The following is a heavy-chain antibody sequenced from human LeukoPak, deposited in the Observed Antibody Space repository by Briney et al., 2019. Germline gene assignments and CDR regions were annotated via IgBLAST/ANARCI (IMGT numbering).Heavy chain of an antibody. J-gene: IGHJ4*02. D-gene: IGHD6-19*01. CDR3: ARGRSGGYWDY. CDR2: IYYSGST. Sequence: SETLSLTCTVSGGSISSYYWSWIRQPPGKGLEWIGYIYYSGSTNYNHSLKRRVTISVDTSKNQSSLKLNLVTAADTAVYYCARGRSGGYWDYWGQGTLVTVTA. V-gene: IGHV4-59*01. CDR1: GGSISSYY.